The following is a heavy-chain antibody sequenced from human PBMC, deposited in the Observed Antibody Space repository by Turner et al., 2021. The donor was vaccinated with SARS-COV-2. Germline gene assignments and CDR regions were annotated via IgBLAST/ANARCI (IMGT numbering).Heavy chain of an antibody. CDR2: ISYDGSNK. D-gene: IGHD1-26*01. V-gene: IGHV3-30-3*01. J-gene: IGHJ6*02. Sequence: QVQLVESGGGVVQPGRSLRLSFAASGFTFSNYAMHWVRQAPGKGLEWVAVISYDGSNKYYADSVKGRFTISRDNSKNTLYLQMNSLRAEDTAVYYCARDRIIWDRGVYYYYGMDVWGQGTTVTVSS. CDR3: ARDRIIWDRGVYYYYGMDV. CDR1: GFTFSNYA.